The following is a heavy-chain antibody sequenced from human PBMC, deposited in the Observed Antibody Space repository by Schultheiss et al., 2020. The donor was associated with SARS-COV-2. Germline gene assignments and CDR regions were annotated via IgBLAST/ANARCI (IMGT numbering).Heavy chain of an antibody. J-gene: IGHJ6*02. CDR3: ARDVIVVVPEDYYYYGMDV. D-gene: IGHD2-2*01. Sequence: SETLSLTCAVSGYSISSGYYWGWIRQPPGKGLEWIGEINHSGSTNYNPSLKSRITMSVDTSKNQFSLKLSSVTAADTAVYYCARDVIVVVPEDYYYYGMDVWGQGTTVTVSS. V-gene: IGHV4-38-2*02. CDR1: GYSISSGYY. CDR2: INHSGST.